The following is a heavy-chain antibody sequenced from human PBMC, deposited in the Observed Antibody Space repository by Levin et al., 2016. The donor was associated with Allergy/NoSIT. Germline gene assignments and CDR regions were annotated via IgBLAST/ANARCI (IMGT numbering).Heavy chain of an antibody. Sequence: LSLTCAASGFTFRKYFMSWVRQAPGKGLEWVSAISGSADETRYADSVKGRFTISRDNSENTLYLQINSLRAEDTALYYCARPWFPEPGSSYSAFDSWGQGTLVTVSS. CDR1: GFTFRKYF. J-gene: IGHJ4*02. V-gene: IGHV3-23*01. D-gene: IGHD3-10*01. CDR2: ISGSADET. CDR3: ARPWFPEPGSSYSAFDS.